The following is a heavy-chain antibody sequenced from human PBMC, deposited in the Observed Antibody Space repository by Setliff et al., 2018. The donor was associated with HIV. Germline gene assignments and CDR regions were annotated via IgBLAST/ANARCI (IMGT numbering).Heavy chain of an antibody. Sequence: PSETLSLTCTVSGGSITNYYWSWVRQPAGKGLEWIGRIYTSGSTGYYPSLKSRVTMSVDTSKNQFSLKLTSMTAADTAVYYCAKDIPGPAINSGRIKNWFDPWGEGTLVTVSS. J-gene: IGHJ5*02. V-gene: IGHV4-4*07. CDR3: AKDIPGPAINSGRIKNWFDP. D-gene: IGHD6-19*01. CDR2: IYTSGST. CDR1: GGSITNYY.